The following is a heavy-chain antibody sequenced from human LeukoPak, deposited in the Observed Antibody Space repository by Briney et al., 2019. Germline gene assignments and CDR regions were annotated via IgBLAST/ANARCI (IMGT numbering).Heavy chain of an antibody. Sequence: ASVKVSCKASGYTFSVYYIHWVRQAPGQGLEWMGRINPNTGVTIYAQKLQDRVSMTWETSISTASMELSRLRSDDTAVYYCAREAGDGSGSFDYWGQGTLVTVSS. CDR2: INPNTGVT. D-gene: IGHD3-10*01. J-gene: IGHJ4*02. V-gene: IGHV1-2*06. CDR1: GYTFSVYY. CDR3: AREAGDGSGSFDY.